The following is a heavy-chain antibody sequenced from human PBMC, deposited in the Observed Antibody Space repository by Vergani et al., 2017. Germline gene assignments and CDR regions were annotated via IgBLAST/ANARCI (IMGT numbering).Heavy chain of an antibody. CDR2: MYHSGST. CDR3: GRVADFYDLVSRLLDL. Sequence: QVRLQESGPGLVKPSETLTLTCSVSGGSMSGYYWSWIRQPPGKELEWIGYMYHSGSTNYNPSLETRVTISGDTSKNQFSLKLNSVTAADTAVYYCGRVADFYDLVSRLLDLWVQGILVTVSS. D-gene: IGHD3/OR15-3a*01. J-gene: IGHJ5*02. CDR1: GGSMSGYY. V-gene: IGHV4-59*01.